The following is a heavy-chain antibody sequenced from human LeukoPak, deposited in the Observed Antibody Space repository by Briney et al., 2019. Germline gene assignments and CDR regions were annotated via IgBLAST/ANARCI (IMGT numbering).Heavy chain of an antibody. CDR2: INSDGSST. V-gene: IGHV3-74*01. CDR3: ARVDCSGGSCYSHY. Sequence: GGSLRLSCAASGFTFSSYWMHWVRQAPGKGLVWVSRINSDGSSTSYADSVKGRFTISRDIAKNMLYLQMNSLRAEDTAVYYCARVDCSGGSCYSHYWGQGTLVTVSS. J-gene: IGHJ4*02. CDR1: GFTFSSYW. D-gene: IGHD2-15*01.